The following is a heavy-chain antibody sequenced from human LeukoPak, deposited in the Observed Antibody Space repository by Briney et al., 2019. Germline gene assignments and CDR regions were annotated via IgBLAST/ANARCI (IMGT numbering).Heavy chain of an antibody. D-gene: IGHD3-10*01. J-gene: IGHJ3*01. Sequence: PGGSLRLSCAASGFTFSSESMHWVRQAAGKGLEWVAVISYDGSKKYSADSVKGRFTISRDNSKSTLFLQMNSLTTEDTAVYYCAKEFHRVHDAFVAWGHGTMVTVSS. CDR2: ISYDGSKK. V-gene: IGHV3-30*18. CDR1: GFTFSSES. CDR3: AKEFHRVHDAFVA.